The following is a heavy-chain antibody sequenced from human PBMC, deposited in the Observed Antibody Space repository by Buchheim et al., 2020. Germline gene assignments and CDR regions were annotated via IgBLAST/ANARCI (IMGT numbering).Heavy chain of an antibody. CDR3: GGSSDY. D-gene: IGHD6-19*01. V-gene: IGHV3-33*01. J-gene: IGHJ4*02. CDR1: GFNFSNYA. CDR2: IWYDGTNR. Sequence: QVQLVESGGGVVQPGRSLRLSCAASGFNFSNYAMHWVRQASGKGLEWVAVIWYDGTNRYYADSVKGRFTISRDNSKSSLYLQMNSLRAEDTAVYYCGGSSDYWGQGTL.